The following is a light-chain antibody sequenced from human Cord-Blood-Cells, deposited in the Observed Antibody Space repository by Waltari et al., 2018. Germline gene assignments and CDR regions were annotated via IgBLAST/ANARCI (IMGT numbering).Light chain of an antibody. J-gene: IGKJ3*01. CDR3: QQSYSTPFT. CDR1: QSISSY. Sequence: DIQMTQSPSSLSASVGDRVTITCRASQSISSYLNWYQQKPGKAPRLLIYAASSMQSGVPSRFSCSGSGTDFTLTISSLQPEDCATYYCQQSYSTPFTCGPGTKVDIK. CDR2: AAS. V-gene: IGKV1-39*01.